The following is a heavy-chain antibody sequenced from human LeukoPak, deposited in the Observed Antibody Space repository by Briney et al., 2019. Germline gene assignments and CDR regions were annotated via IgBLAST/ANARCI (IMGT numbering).Heavy chain of an antibody. V-gene: IGHV3-15*01. CDR1: GFTFSSYS. CDR2: IKNKTDGGTT. D-gene: IGHD3-10*01. Sequence: PGGSLRLSCAASGFTFSSYSMNWVRQAPGKGLEWVGRIKNKTDGGTTDYAAPVKGRFTISRDDSKNTLYLQMNSLKTEDTAVYYCTGGGQVDIWGQGTMVTVSS. CDR3: TGGGQVDI. J-gene: IGHJ3*02.